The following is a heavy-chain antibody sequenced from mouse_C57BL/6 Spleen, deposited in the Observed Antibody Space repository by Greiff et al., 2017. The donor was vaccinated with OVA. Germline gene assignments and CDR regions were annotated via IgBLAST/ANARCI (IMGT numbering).Heavy chain of an antibody. J-gene: IGHJ2*01. Sequence: VQLQQSGAELVRPGTSVKVSCKASGYAFTNYLIEWVKQTPGQGLEWIGVINPGSGGTNYNEKFKGKATLTADKSSSTAYMQLSSLTSEDSAVYFCAREITTGGFDYWGQGTTLTVSS. V-gene: IGHV1-54*01. D-gene: IGHD1-1*01. CDR1: GYAFTNYL. CDR3: AREITTGGFDY. CDR2: INPGSGGT.